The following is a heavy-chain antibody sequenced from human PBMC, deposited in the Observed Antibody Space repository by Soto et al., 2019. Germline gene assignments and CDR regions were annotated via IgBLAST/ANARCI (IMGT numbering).Heavy chain of an antibody. CDR3: AKAQGEDYYYYMDV. CDR1: GFTFSSYA. CDR2: ISGSGGST. J-gene: IGHJ6*03. V-gene: IGHV3-23*01. D-gene: IGHD3-10*01. Sequence: GGSLRLSCAASGFTFSSYAMSWVRQAPGKGLEWVSAISGSGGSTYYADSVKGRFTISRDNSKNTLYLQMNSLRAEDTVVYYCAKAQGEDYYYYMDVWGKGTTVTVSS.